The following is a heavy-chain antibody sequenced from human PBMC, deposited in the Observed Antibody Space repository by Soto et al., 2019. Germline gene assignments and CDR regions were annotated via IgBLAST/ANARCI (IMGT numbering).Heavy chain of an antibody. V-gene: IGHV3-30*18. CDR2: ISYDGGNK. CDR3: AKGVTYYDFWSGYFDY. CDR1: GFTFSTYG. D-gene: IGHD3-3*01. Sequence: GGSLRLSCAASGFTFSTYGMHWVRQAPGKGLEWVTVISYDGGNKHYADSVKGRFTISRDNSKNTLYLQMNSLRAEDTAVYYCAKGVTYYDFWSGYFDYWGPGTLVTVSS. J-gene: IGHJ4*02.